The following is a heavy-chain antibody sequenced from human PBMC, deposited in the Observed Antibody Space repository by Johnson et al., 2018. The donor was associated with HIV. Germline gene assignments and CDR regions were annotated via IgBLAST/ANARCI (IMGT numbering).Heavy chain of an antibody. CDR3: ARSQVAATSEGAFDI. V-gene: IGHV3-23*04. CDR1: GFKYAAS. CDR2: TPGGDGGT. D-gene: IGHD2-15*01. Sequence: VQLVESGGGLVQPGGSLRVSCAASGFKYAASGLAFSNYAVKWVSHTPGGDGGTSFADSVRGRCIISRDNSKNTLYTKMNSLRAEVTAVYYCARSQVAATSEGAFDIWGQGTMVTVSS. J-gene: IGHJ3*02.